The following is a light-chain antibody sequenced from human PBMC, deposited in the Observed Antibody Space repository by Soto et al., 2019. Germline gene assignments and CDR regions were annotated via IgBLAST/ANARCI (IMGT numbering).Light chain of an antibody. V-gene: IGKV3-15*01. CDR3: QQYNTWPPIT. CDR2: GAS. CDR1: QSVSSSY. Sequence: IGLTQSAGTLSLSPDERATLSCRASQSVSSSYLAWYQQKPGQAPRLLIHGASIRATGIPARFSGSGSWTEFTLTISSLQSEDFAVYYCQQYNTWPPITFGQGTRLEIK. J-gene: IGKJ5*01.